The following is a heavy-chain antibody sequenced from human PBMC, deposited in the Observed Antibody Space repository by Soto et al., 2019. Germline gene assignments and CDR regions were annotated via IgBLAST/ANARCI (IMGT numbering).Heavy chain of an antibody. CDR2: ITAGGDP. CDR1: GFTFSSND. Sequence: EVPLVESGGGLVQPGGSLRLSCAASGFTFSSNDMHWVRQVTGESLEWVSTITAGGDPYYPDSVKGRFTISRDNVKNSLYLQLNSLRAGDTAVYYCATSIAAPTTWYFDLWGRGTLVTVSS. J-gene: IGHJ2*01. D-gene: IGHD6-13*01. V-gene: IGHV3-13*05. CDR3: ATSIAAPTTWYFDL.